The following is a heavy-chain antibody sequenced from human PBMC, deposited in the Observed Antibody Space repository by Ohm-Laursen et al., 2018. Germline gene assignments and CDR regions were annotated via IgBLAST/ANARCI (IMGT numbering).Heavy chain of an antibody. J-gene: IGHJ4*02. CDR3: ARVFGSGRYSSGWYPDY. CDR2: VTADGSQE. V-gene: IGHV3-30*03. CDR1: GFIFRSYG. D-gene: IGHD6-19*01. Sequence: SLRLSCAASGFIFRSYGMNWVRQAPGKGLEWGAVVTADGSQEAYAESVKGRFTISRDNAKNSLSLQMNSLGAEDTAVYYCARVFGSGRYSSGWYPDYWGQGTLVTVSS.